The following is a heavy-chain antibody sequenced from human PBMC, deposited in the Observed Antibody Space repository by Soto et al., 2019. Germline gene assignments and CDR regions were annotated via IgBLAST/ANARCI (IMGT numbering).Heavy chain of an antibody. J-gene: IGHJ3*02. CDR3: TTDRFSRRLNNWNDDIGAFDI. V-gene: IGHV3-15*01. CDR2: IKSKTDGGTT. CDR1: GFTFSNAW. Sequence: GGSLRLSCAASGFTFSNAWMSWVRQAPGKGLEWVGRIKSKTDGGTTDYAAPVKGRFTISRDDSKNTLYLQMNSLKTEDTAVYYCTTDRFSRRLNNWNDDIGAFDIWGQGTMVTVSS. D-gene: IGHD1-20*01.